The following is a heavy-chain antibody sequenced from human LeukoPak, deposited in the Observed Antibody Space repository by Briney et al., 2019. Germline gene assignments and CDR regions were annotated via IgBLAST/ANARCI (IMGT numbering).Heavy chain of an antibody. CDR2: IYYDGST. Sequence: SGTLSLTCTVSGGSIGNYYWSWIRQPPGKGLEWIGYIYYDGSTNYNPSLKSRVSISVDMSKNQFSLKLSSVTAADTAVYYCARDGYFDRSGYYMSEYYQHWGQGTLVTVSS. J-gene: IGHJ1*01. CDR1: GGSIGNYY. CDR3: ARDGYFDRSGYYMSEYYQH. V-gene: IGHV4-59*01. D-gene: IGHD3-22*01.